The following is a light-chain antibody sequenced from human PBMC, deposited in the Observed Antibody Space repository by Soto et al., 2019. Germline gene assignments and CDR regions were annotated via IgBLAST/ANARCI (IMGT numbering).Light chain of an antibody. V-gene: IGLV7-46*01. CDR3: LLSYNGPYV. Sequence: QAVVTQEPSLTVSPGGTVTVTCGSSTGAVTNGHYPYWFPQKPGQAPRTLIYDTTNRHSWTPARFSGSLLGGKAALTLSGAQPEDEAEYYCLLSYNGPYVFGTGTKVTVL. CDR1: TGAVTNGHY. J-gene: IGLJ1*01. CDR2: DTT.